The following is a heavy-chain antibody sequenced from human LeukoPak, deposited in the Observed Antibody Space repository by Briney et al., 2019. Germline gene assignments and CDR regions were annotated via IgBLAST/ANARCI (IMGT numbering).Heavy chain of an antibody. J-gene: IGHJ4*02. CDR3: ARGRPHGNDY. CDR2: IASDGSST. V-gene: IGHV3-74*01. Sequence: TGGSLILSCAASGFTFSSFAINWVRQAPGKGLVWVSRIASDGSSTTYADSVKGRFSISRDNAKNTLYLQMNSLRVEDTAVYYCARGRPHGNDYWGQGTLVTVSS. D-gene: IGHD4-23*01. CDR1: GFTFSSFA.